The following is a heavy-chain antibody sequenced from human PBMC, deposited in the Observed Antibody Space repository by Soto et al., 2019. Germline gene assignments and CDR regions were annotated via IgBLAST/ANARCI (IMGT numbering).Heavy chain of an antibody. D-gene: IGHD6-13*01. J-gene: IGHJ4*02. V-gene: IGHV1-58*02. Sequence: ASVKVSCKASGFTFTNSAIQWVRQARGQRLEWIGWIVVGSGNTNYAQKFQDRLTMTKDMSTSTAYMELSSLRSEDTAVYYCATGEMGIAETYYFDYWGQGTLVTVSA. CDR3: ATGEMGIAETYYFDY. CDR2: IVVGSGNT. CDR1: GFTFTNSA.